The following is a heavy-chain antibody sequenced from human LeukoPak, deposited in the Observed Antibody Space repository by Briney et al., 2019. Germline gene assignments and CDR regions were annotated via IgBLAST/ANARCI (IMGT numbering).Heavy chain of an antibody. CDR3: VRVAPLDNSGPT. V-gene: IGHV3-74*01. CDR2: INNDGSTT. J-gene: IGHJ5*02. CDR1: GFTFSSYY. Sequence: PGGSLRLSCAAAGFTFSSYYMHWVRQAPGKGLVWVSRINNDGSTTNYADSVKGRFTISRDNAKNTLYLQMNSLRAEDTAVYYCVRVAPLDNSGPTWGQGTLVTVSS. D-gene: IGHD3-22*01.